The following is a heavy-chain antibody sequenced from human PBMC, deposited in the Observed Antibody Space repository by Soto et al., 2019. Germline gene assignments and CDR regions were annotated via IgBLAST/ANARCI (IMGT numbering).Heavy chain of an antibody. CDR3: ARASGSSYWFDP. J-gene: IGHJ5*02. D-gene: IGHD1-26*01. CDR1: GDTFTSYA. CDR2: ISAYNGNT. Sequence: GASVKASCKASGDTFTSYAMHWVRQAPGQRLEWMGWISAYNGNTNYAQKLQGRVTMTTDTSTSTAYMELRSLRSDDTAVYYCARASGSSYWFDPWGQGTLVTVSS. V-gene: IGHV1-18*01.